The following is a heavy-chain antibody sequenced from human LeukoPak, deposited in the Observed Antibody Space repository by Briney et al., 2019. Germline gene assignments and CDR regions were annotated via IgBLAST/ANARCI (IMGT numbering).Heavy chain of an antibody. CDR3: GKEVERHFDLKY. D-gene: IGHD2/OR15-2a*01. J-gene: IGHJ4*02. Sequence: GGSLRLSCAASGFTFSSSAMSWVRQVPGKGLEWVSAFSGGGDSYYADSVRGRFTISRDNSKKILYLQMNSLRAEDTAVYYCGKEVERHFDLKYWGQGTLVTVSS. CDR1: GFTFSSSA. CDR2: FSGGGDS. V-gene: IGHV3-23*01.